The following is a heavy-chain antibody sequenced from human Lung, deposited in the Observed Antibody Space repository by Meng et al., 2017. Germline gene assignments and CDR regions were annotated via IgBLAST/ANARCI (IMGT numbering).Heavy chain of an antibody. CDR1: GYNFPDYY. CDR3: ARDEDISAAGKLFGDY. Sequence: QVQLVQAGAEVKKPGASGKFSCKPSGYNFPDYYIHWVRRAPGQGLEWMGRINPKSGDTHYAQKFQARVTMTGDTSISTAYMELSGLRSDDTAMYYCARDEDISAAGKLFGDYWGQGTLVTVSS. CDR2: INPKSGDT. V-gene: IGHV1-2*06. J-gene: IGHJ4*02. D-gene: IGHD6-25*01.